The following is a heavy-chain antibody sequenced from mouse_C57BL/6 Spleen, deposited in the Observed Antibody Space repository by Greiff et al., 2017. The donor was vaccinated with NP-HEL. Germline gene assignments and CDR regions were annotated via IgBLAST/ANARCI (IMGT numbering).Heavy chain of an antibody. D-gene: IGHD2-10*02. CDR3: ARPYGNFYYFDY. V-gene: IGHV1-59*01. Sequence: QVQLQQPGAELVRPGASVKLSCKASGYTFTSYWMHWVKQRPGQGLEWIGVIDPSDSYTNYNQKFKGKATLTVDTSSSTAYMQLSSLTSEDSAVYYCARPYGNFYYFDYWGQGTTLTVSS. CDR2: IDPSDSYT. J-gene: IGHJ2*01. CDR1: GYTFTSYW.